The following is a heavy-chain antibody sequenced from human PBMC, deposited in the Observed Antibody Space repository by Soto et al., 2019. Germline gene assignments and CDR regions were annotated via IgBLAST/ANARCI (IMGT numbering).Heavy chain of an antibody. CDR2: ISGRADAT. J-gene: IGHJ4*02. V-gene: IGHV3-23*01. D-gene: IGHD2-2*01. CDR3: AKEITSCCYPGLVS. Sequence: PGGSLRLSCIASGFTFRDYAIIWVRQAPGKGLECLSGISGRADATHYAASVKGRFTISRDNSRNTAYLDMKNLRDEDTALYYCAKEITSCCYPGLVSWGQGTPVTVSS. CDR1: GFTFRDYA.